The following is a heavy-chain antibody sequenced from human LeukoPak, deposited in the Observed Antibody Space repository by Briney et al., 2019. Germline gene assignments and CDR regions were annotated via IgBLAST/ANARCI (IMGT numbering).Heavy chain of an antibody. CDR3: AAANPYSNYGILYYYYYGMDV. J-gene: IGHJ6*02. D-gene: IGHD4-11*01. CDR1: GFTFTSSA. V-gene: IGHV1-58*01. Sequence: SVKVSCKASGFTFTSSAVQWVRQARGQRLEWIGWIVVSSGNTNYAQKFQERVTITRDMSTSTAYMELSSLRSEDAAVYYCAAANPYSNYGILYYYYYGMDVWGQGTTVTVSS. CDR2: IVVSSGNT.